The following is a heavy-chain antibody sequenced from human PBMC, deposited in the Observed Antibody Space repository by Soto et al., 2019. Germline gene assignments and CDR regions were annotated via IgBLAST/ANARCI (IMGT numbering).Heavy chain of an antibody. Sequence: XSVKVSCKASVDTFTTYDINWVRQATGHGLEWMGWINPNSGNIGYAQRFQGRVTMTRDTAIRTAYMEVSSLRSDYTAVYYCARGRASGSYYLLDYWGQGTLVTVSS. J-gene: IGHJ4*02. V-gene: IGHV1-8*01. CDR1: VDTFTTYD. CDR2: INPNSGNI. D-gene: IGHD3-10*01. CDR3: ARGRASGSYYLLDY.